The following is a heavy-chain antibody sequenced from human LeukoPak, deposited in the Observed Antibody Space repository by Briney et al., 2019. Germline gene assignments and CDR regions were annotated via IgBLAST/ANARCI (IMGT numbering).Heavy chain of an antibody. V-gene: IGHV4-59*01. CDR2: ICHSGNS. J-gene: IGHJ4*02. CDR3: ASGWLAAAIDY. CDR1: GGSISSYC. Sequence: SETLPLTCTVSGGSISSYCLSWLRQPPGKGLEWIGYICHSGNSDYNPSLKSRVTISVDTSKNQLSLKLNSVTAADTAVYYCASGWLAAAIDYWGQGILVTVSS. D-gene: IGHD6-13*01.